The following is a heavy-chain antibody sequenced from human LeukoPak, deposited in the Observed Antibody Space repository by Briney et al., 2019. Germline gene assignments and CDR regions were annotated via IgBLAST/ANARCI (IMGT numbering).Heavy chain of an antibody. CDR1: GFTFSDYY. D-gene: IGHD3-16*02. J-gene: IGHJ6*04. CDR2: ISSSGSTI. CDR3: ARDRYDYVWGSYRHSYYYYGMDV. Sequence: GGSLRLSCAASGFTFSDYYMSWIRQAPGKGLEWVSYISSSGSTIYYADSVKGRFTISRDNAKNSLYLQMNSLRAEDTAVYYCARDRYDYVWGSYRHSYYYYGMDVWGKGTTVTVSS. V-gene: IGHV3-11*01.